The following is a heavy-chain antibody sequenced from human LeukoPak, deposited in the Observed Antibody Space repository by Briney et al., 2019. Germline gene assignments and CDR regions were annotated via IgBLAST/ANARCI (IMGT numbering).Heavy chain of an antibody. CDR2: IYPGDSDT. J-gene: IGHJ4*02. CDR3: VKSSMEALSSPLVH. CDR1: GYSFTSYW. D-gene: IGHD2/OR15-2a*01. Sequence: KLGESLKISCKGSGYSFTSYWIGWVRQMPGKGLEWMGIIYPGDSDTRYSPSFQGQVTISADKSISTAYLQWSSLKASDTAMYYCVKSSMEALSSPLVHWGQGTLVTVSP. V-gene: IGHV5-51*01.